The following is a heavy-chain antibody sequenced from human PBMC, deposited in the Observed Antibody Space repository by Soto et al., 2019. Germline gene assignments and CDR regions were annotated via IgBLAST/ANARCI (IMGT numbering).Heavy chain of an antibody. CDR3: AGQPTAGSFYDLGSYYYYYGMDV. V-gene: IGHV4-30-4*01. CDR1: GGSISSGDYY. J-gene: IGHJ6*02. Sequence: SETLSLTCTVSGGSISSGDYYWNWIRQPPGKGLEWIGNIYYSGNTDCNPSLKSRVTISVDTSKNQFSLNLSSVTAADSAVYYCAGQPTAGSFYDLGSYYYYYGMDVWGQGTTVTVS. D-gene: IGHD3-16*01. CDR2: IYYSGNT.